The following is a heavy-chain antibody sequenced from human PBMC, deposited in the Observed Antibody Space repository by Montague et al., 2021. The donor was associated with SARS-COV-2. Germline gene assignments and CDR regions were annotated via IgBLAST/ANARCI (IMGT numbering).Heavy chain of an antibody. Sequence: SETLSLTCTVSGDSISNYYWSWIRRPPGKGLEWLGYIYYSGSTNYNPSLKSRVIISVDTSKNQFPLRLSSVTAADTAVYYCARLPYILPGYAYSDFWGQGSLVIVSS. CDR3: ARLPYILPGYAYSDF. CDR2: IYYSGST. D-gene: IGHD3-9*01. CDR1: GDSISNYY. J-gene: IGHJ4*02. V-gene: IGHV4-59*08.